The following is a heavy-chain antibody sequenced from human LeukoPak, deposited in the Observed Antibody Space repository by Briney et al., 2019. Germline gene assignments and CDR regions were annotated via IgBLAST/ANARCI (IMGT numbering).Heavy chain of an antibody. Sequence: PSETLSLTCAVYGGSFSGYYWSWIRQPPGKGLEWIGEINHSGSTNYNPSLKSRVTISVDTSKNQFSLKLSSVTAADTAVYYCARRRFLEWLLYQGDYYYMDVWGKGTKVTVSS. CDR1: GGSFSGYY. CDR3: ARRRFLEWLLYQGDYYYMDV. V-gene: IGHV4-34*01. CDR2: INHSGST. D-gene: IGHD3-3*01. J-gene: IGHJ6*03.